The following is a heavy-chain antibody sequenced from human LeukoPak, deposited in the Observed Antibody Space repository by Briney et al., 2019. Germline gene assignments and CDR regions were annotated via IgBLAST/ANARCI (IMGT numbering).Heavy chain of an antibody. V-gene: IGHV3-48*04. D-gene: IGHD2-15*01. CDR3: ARDRGGSYSAIDY. J-gene: IGHJ4*02. Sequence: GGSLRLSCAASGFTFSSYSLNWVRQAAGKGLEWVSFISSSSITIYYADSVKGRFTISRDNAEKSLYLQMNSLRAEDTAVYYCARDRGGSYSAIDYWGQGTLVTVSS. CDR2: ISSSSITI. CDR1: GFTFSSYS.